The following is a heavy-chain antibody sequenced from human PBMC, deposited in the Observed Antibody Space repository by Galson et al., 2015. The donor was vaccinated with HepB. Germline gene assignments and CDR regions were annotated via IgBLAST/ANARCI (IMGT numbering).Heavy chain of an antibody. CDR3: VTDPFSRTAY. V-gene: IGHV3-7*03. D-gene: IGHD6-13*01. CDR1: GFSFSNYW. CDR2: INQDGSRK. J-gene: IGHJ4*02. Sequence: SLRLSCATSGFSFSNYWMSWVRQAPGKGLEWVANINQDGSRKNFVDSVKGRFTISRDNAKNSVFLQMNSLRVEDTALYYCVTDPFSRTAYWGQGTLVTVSS.